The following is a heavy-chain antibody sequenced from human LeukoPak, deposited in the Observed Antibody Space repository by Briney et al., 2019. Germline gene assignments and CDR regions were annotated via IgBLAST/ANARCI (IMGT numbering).Heavy chain of an antibody. CDR2: ISGGGSTV. D-gene: IGHD3-22*01. J-gene: IGHJ4*02. Sequence: GGSLRLSCAASGFTFSAYEMNWVRQAPGKGLEWVSYISGGGSTVYYADSVKGRFTISRDNAKNSLYLQMNSLRAEDTAVYYCARDSYFYDSRGSFDYWGQGTLVTVSS. CDR3: ARDSYFYDSRGSFDY. V-gene: IGHV3-48*03. CDR1: GFTFSAYE.